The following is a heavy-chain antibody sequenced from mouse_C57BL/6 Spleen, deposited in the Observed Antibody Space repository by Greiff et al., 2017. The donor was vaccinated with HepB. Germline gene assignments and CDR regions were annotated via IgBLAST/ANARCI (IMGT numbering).Heavy chain of an antibody. CDR1: GYTFTSYW. J-gene: IGHJ2*01. V-gene: IGHV1-59*01. CDR2: IDPSDSYT. D-gene: IGHD2-4*01. Sequence: VQLQQPGAELVRPGTSVKLSCKASGYTFTSYWMHWVKQRPGQGLEWIGVIDPSDSYTNYNQKFKGKATLTVDTSSSTAYMQLSSLTSEDSAVYYCARSLYDYGDFDYWGQGTTLTVSS. CDR3: ARSLYDYGDFDY.